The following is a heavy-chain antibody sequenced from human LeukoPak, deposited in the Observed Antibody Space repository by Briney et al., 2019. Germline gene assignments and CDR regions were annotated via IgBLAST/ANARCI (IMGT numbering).Heavy chain of an antibody. CDR2: ISSSSSYI. J-gene: IGHJ4*02. CDR1: GFTFSSYS. Sequence: GGSLRLSCAASGFTFSSYSMNWVRQAPGKGLEWVSSISSSSSYIYYADSVKGRFTISRDNAKNSLYLQMNSLRAEDTAVYYCARDTAIAARPLGYWGQGTLVTVYS. V-gene: IGHV3-21*01. D-gene: IGHD6-6*01. CDR3: ARDTAIAARPLGY.